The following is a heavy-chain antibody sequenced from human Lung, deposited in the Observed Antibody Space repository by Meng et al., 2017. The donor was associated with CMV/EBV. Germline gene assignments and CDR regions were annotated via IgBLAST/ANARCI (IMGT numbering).Heavy chain of an antibody. Sequence: SGVTFRNYGLHWVRQAPSKGLEWVAVISYDGSNTYYADSVKGRFTISRDNSKNTLYLQMNSLRPEDAAVYYCAKNVLPGALRDWFDPWGQGILVTVSS. V-gene: IGHV3-30*18. CDR2: ISYDGSNT. J-gene: IGHJ5*02. CDR1: GVTFRNYG. CDR3: AKNVLPGALRDWFDP. D-gene: IGHD2-2*01.